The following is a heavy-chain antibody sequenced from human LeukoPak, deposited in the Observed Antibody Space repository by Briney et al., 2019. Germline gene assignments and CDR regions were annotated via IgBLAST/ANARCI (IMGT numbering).Heavy chain of an antibody. CDR1: GFTFGTYA. CDR3: AREGGPYRPLDY. J-gene: IGHJ4*02. V-gene: IGHV3-23*01. CDR2: ISTSGGNT. Sequence: GGSLRLSCAASGFTFGTYAMSWVRQAPGKGLEWVSAISTSGGNTYHADSVKGRFTISRGNSKNTLFLQMNSLRAEDTAVYYCAREGGPYRPLDYSGQGTLVTVSS.